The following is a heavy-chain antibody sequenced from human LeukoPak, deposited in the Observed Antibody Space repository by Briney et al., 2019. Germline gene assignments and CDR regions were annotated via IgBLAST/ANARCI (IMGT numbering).Heavy chain of an antibody. Sequence: SETLSLTCTVSGGSISSGGYYWSWIRQHPGKGLEWIGYIYYSGSTYYNPSLKSRVTISVDTSKSQFSRKLSSVTAADTAVYYCARVYGGNSAHFDYWGQGTLVTVSS. V-gene: IGHV4-31*03. CDR3: ARVYGGNSAHFDY. D-gene: IGHD4-23*01. J-gene: IGHJ4*02. CDR2: IYYSGST. CDR1: GGSISSGGYY.